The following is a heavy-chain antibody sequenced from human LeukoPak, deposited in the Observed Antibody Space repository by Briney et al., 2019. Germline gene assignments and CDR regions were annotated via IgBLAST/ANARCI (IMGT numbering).Heavy chain of an antibody. Sequence: GGSLRLSCAASGFTFSSYWMSWVRQAPGKGLEWVANIKQDGSEKYYVDSVKGRFTISRDNAKNSLYLQMNSLRAEDMALYYCAKEGSSWSTFDYWGQGTLVTVSS. D-gene: IGHD6-13*01. CDR3: AKEGSSWSTFDY. CDR1: GFTFSSYW. CDR2: IKQDGSEK. J-gene: IGHJ4*02. V-gene: IGHV3-7*03.